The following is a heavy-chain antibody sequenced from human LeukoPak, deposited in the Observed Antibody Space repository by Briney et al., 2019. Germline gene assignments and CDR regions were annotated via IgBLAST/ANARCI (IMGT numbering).Heavy chain of an antibody. V-gene: IGHV1-8*01. CDR3: ARGPVSTHGMDV. J-gene: IGHJ6*02. D-gene: IGHD6-13*01. CDR1: GYTFTNYD. CDR2: RNPNSGRT. Sequence: ASVKLSCKASGYTFTNYDINWVRQATGHGLEWMGWRNPNSGRTGFAQKFQGRLTMTADTSISTAYMELSSLTSDDTAVYYCARGPVSTHGMDVWGQGTTVTVSS.